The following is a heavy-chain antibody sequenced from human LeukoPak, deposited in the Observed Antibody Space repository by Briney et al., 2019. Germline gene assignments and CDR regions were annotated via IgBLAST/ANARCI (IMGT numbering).Heavy chain of an antibody. CDR2: VNTDGSST. Sequence: GGFLRLSCAASGFTFSSYWMHWVRQAPGRGLSWVSRVNTDGSSTNYADSVKGRFTISRDNAKNTLYLQINSLGADDTAVYYCARGVSSFNYYFDYWGQGTLVTVSS. CDR1: GFTFSSYW. CDR3: ARGVSSFNYYFDY. V-gene: IGHV3-74*01. D-gene: IGHD6-6*01. J-gene: IGHJ4*02.